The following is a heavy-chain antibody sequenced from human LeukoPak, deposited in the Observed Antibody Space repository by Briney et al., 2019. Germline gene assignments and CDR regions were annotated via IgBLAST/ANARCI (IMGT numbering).Heavy chain of an antibody. CDR2: IYPILGIA. D-gene: IGHD3-9*01. Sequence: SVKVSCKGSGGTFSSYAINWVRQPPGRGLEWMGRIYPILGIANYAQKFQGRVTTTADKSTSTAYMELSSLRSEDTAVYYCARAGASPGPTDWLLPSNYYGMDVWGQGTTVTVSS. CDR1: GGTFSSYA. V-gene: IGHV1-69*04. J-gene: IGHJ6*01. CDR3: ARAGASPGPTDWLLPSNYYGMDV.